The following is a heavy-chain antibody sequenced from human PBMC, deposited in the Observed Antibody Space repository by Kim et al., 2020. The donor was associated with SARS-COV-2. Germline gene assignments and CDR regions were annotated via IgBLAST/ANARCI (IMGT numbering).Heavy chain of an antibody. J-gene: IGHJ3*02. V-gene: IGHV3-11*05. Sequence: GGSLRLSCAASGFTFSDYYMSWIRQAPGKGLEWVSYISSSSSYTNYADSVKGRFTISRDNAKNSLYLQMNSLRAEDTAVYYCARAPQFSGSYPDAFDIWGQGTMVTVSS. CDR1: GFTFSDYY. D-gene: IGHD1-26*01. CDR2: ISSSSSYT. CDR3: ARAPQFSGSYPDAFDI.